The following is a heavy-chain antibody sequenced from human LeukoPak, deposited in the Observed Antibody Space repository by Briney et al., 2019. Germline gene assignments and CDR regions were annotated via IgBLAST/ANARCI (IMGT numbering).Heavy chain of an antibody. D-gene: IGHD6-6*01. CDR3: ARVYYSSSFRYFDY. J-gene: IGHJ4*02. V-gene: IGHV3-7*01. CDR2: IKHDGGEK. CDR1: GFTFSSYW. Sequence: GGSLKLSCAASGFTFSSYWMSWVRQAPGKGLEWVANIKHDGGEKYYVDSVKGRFTISRDNAKNSLYLQMNSLRAEDTAAYYCARVYYSSSFRYFDYWGQGTLVTVSS.